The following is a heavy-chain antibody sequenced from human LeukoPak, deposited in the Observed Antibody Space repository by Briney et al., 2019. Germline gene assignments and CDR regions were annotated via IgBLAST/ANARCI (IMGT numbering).Heavy chain of an antibody. J-gene: IGHJ3*02. CDR3: AKREGVITLGDAFDI. D-gene: IGHD3-10*01. CDR1: GFTFSSFA. Sequence: GGSLRLSCAASGFTFSSFAMSWVRQAPGKGLEWVSGIIGSGSSTYYADSVRGRFSISRDNSKNTVSLQMNSLRAEDTAVYYCAKREGVITLGDAFDIWGQGTMVTVSS. V-gene: IGHV3-23*01. CDR2: IIGSGSST.